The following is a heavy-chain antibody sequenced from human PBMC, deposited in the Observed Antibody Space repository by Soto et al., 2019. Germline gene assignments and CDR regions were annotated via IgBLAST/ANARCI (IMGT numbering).Heavy chain of an antibody. V-gene: IGHV2-5*02. Sequence: QITLKESGPTLVKPTQTLTLTCTFSGFSFSTDGMGVGWIRQPPGKALEWLALIYWDDDKRFSPSLKSRLTITKDGSRNQVVLTLTNMDPADTGTYSCAHVYWAASGTRYYSDYWGQGTLVTVSS. CDR1: GFSFSTDGMG. J-gene: IGHJ4*02. CDR2: IYWDDDK. CDR3: AHVYWAASGTRYYSDY. D-gene: IGHD1-7*01.